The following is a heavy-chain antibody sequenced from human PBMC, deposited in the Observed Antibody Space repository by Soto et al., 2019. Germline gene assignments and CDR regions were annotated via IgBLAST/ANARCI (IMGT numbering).Heavy chain of an antibody. D-gene: IGHD3-16*01. CDR2: IKSETDGGTT. CDR1: GFNFKNAW. V-gene: IGHV3-15*07. J-gene: IGHJ4*02. Sequence: EVQQVESGGGLVKPGGSLRLSCAASGFNFKNAWMNWVRQAPGKGLEWVGRIKSETDGGTTDYAAPVKGRFTISRDDSKSTLFLQMNSLKTDDTGVYYCAAMKTYWGQGTPVTVSS. CDR3: AAMKTY.